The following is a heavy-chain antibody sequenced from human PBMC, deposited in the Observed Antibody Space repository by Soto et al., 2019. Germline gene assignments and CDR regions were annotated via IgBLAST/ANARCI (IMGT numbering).Heavy chain of an antibody. V-gene: IGHV5-51*01. D-gene: IGHD6-19*01. CDR2: IYPGDSDT. J-gene: IGHJ4*02. CDR3: ARVRYSSGWYVIH. CDR1: GYSFTSYW. Sequence: GESLKISCKGSGYSFTSYWIGWVRQMPGKGLEWMGIIYPGDSDTRYSPSFQGQVTISADKSISTAYLQWSSLKASDTAMYYGARVRYSSGWYVIHGGQGTLVTAPQ.